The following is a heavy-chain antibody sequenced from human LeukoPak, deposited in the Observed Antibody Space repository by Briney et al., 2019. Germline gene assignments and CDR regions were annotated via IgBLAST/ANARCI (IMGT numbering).Heavy chain of an antibody. Sequence: GGSLRLSCAASGFTFSSYAMHWVRQAPGKGLEWVSTVSGNGGITYYADSVKGRFTISRDNSKNTLYLQMNSLRAEDTAVYYCAKEIWYSLYTYDILTGYSPSAFDIWGQGTMVTVSS. J-gene: IGHJ3*02. CDR3: AKEIWYSLYTYDILTGYSPSAFDI. V-gene: IGHV3-23*01. CDR2: VSGNGGIT. D-gene: IGHD3-9*01. CDR1: GFTFSSYA.